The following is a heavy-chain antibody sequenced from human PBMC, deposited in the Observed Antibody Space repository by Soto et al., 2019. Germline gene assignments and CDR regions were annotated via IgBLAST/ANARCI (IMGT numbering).Heavy chain of an antibody. D-gene: IGHD4-17*01. CDR1: GLTFSNYA. CDR3: AKVGRMTTVVSHFDY. V-gene: IGHV3-30*18. J-gene: IGHJ4*02. CDR2: ISSDGSEK. Sequence: LILSCVASGLTFSNYAMHWVRQAPGKGLGWVAVISSDGSEKYYLDSVRDRFTISRDNSKNTLYLQMNNLRPEDTAVYYCAKVGRMTTVVSHFDYWGRGALVTVSS.